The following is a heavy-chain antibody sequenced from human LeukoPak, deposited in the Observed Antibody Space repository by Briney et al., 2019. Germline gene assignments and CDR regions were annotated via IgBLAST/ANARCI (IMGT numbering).Heavy chain of an antibody. CDR2: IIRSSSTI. CDR3: ARAKRNGFDI. Sequence: GGSLRLSCAASGFTFSNYSMNWVRQAPGKGLEWVSYIIRSSSTIYYADSVKGRFTISRDNAKNSLYLQMNSLRAEDTAVYYCARAKRNGFDIWGQGTMVTVSS. V-gene: IGHV3-48*01. CDR1: GFTFSNYS. J-gene: IGHJ3*02.